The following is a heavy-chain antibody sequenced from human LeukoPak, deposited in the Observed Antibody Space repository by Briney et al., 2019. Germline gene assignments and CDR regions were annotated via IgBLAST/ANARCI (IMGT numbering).Heavy chain of an antibody. V-gene: IGHV6-1*01. J-gene: IGHJ3*02. CDR3: ARDHGPGRKRRNFLLYIEGDAFDI. CDR1: GDSVSSNSAA. Sequence: SHTLSLTCAISGDSVSSNSAAWNWIRQSPSRGLEWLGRTYYRSKWYNDYAVSVKSRITINPDTSKNQFSLQMNSVTPEDTAVYYCARDHGPGRKRRNFLLYIEGDAFDIWGQGTMVTVSS. D-gene: IGHD2-2*02. CDR2: TYYRSKWYN.